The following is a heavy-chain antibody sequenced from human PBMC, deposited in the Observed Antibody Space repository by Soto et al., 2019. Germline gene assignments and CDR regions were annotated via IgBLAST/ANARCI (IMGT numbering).Heavy chain of an antibody. CDR1: GYTFTSDD. Sequence: ASVKVSCKASGYTFTSDDINWVRQATGQGLERMGWMNRNSRNTGYAQKFQGRVTMTWNTSISTAYKKLSSLRSENTAVYYCARERRLGIDGMDVGGQGTTVTVSS. J-gene: IGHJ6*02. V-gene: IGHV1-8*01. D-gene: IGHD7-27*01. CDR3: ARERRLGIDGMDV. CDR2: MNRNSRNT.